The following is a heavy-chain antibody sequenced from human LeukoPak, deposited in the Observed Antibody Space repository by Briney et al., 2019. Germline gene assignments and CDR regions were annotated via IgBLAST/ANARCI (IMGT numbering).Heavy chain of an antibody. D-gene: IGHD6-13*01. CDR3: ARRPYSSSWPFNY. J-gene: IGHJ4*02. V-gene: IGHV4-61*05. CDR1: GGSISSGSYY. Sequence: PSETLSLTCTVSGGSISSGSYYWGWIRQPPGKGLEWIGYIHYSGSTNYNPSLKSRVTISVDTSKNQFPLKLSSVTAADTAVYYCARRPYSSSWPFNYWGQGTVVTVSS. CDR2: IHYSGST.